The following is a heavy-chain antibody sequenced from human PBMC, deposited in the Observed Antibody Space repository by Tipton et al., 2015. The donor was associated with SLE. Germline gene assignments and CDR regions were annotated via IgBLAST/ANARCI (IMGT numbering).Heavy chain of an antibody. D-gene: IGHD2-21*01. V-gene: IGHV4-59*09. Sequence: LWSRVTTSVDTSKNQFSLKLSSVTAADTAVYYCARGAVLIQDNSWFDPWGQGTLVTVSS. CDR3: ARGAVLIQDNSWFDP. J-gene: IGHJ5*02.